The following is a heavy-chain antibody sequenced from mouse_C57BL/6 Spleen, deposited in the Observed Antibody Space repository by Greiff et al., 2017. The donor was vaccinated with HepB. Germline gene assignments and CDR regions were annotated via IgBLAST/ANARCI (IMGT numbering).Heavy chain of an antibody. CDR2: ISSGGSYT. J-gene: IGHJ3*01. Sequence: EVKLMESGGDLVKPGGSLKLSCAASGFTFSSYGMSWVRQTPDKRLEWVATISSGGSYTYYPDSVKGRFTISRDNAKNTLYLQMSSLKSEDTAMYYCARHEVRTDSWFAYWGQGTLVTVSA. CDR1: GFTFSSYG. D-gene: IGHD2-2*01. CDR3: ARHEVRTDSWFAY. V-gene: IGHV5-6*01.